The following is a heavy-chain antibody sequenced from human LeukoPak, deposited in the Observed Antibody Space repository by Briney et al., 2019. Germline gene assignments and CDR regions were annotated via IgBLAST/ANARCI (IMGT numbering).Heavy chain of an antibody. Sequence: GESLKISCKGSGYSFTSYCIVWVRQMPGKGLEWMGIIYPGDSGTRYSPSFQGQVTISADKSISTAYLQWSSLNASDTAMYYCARRDGYNWPAVYYWGQGTLVPVSS. CDR1: GYSFTSYC. J-gene: IGHJ4*02. CDR3: ARRDGYNWPAVYY. CDR2: IYPGDSGT. D-gene: IGHD5-24*01. V-gene: IGHV5-51*01.